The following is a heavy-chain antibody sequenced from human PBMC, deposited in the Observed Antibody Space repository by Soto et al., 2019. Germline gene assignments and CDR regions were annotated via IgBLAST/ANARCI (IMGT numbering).Heavy chain of an antibody. V-gene: IGHV3-48*03. J-gene: IGHJ6*02. CDR2: ISSSGSTI. Sequence: GGSLRLSCAASGFTFSSYEMNWVRQAPGKGLEWVSYISSSGSTIYYADSVKGRFTISRDNAKNSLYLQMNSLRAEDTAVYYCARGDFITMVRGVIKGGGMDVWGQGTTVTVSS. CDR1: GFTFSSYE. D-gene: IGHD3-10*01. CDR3: ARGDFITMVRGVIKGGGMDV.